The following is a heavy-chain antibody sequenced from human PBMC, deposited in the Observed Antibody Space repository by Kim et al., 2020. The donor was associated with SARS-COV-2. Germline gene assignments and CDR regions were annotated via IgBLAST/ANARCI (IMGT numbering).Heavy chain of an antibody. CDR2: INPSGGST. CDR1: GYTFTSYY. J-gene: IGHJ3*02. Sequence: ASVKVSCKASGYTFTSYYMHWVRQAPGQGLEWMGIINPSGGSTSYAQKFQGRVTMTRDTSTSTVYMELSSLRSEDTAVYYCARVRRSWTPDGAFDIWGQGTMVTVSS. D-gene: IGHD6-13*01. V-gene: IGHV1-46*01. CDR3: ARVRRSWTPDGAFDI.